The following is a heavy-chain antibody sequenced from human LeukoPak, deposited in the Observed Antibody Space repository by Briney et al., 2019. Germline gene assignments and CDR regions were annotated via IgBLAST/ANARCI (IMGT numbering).Heavy chain of an antibody. CDR3: AKRSYYDSSGYYPSYFDY. V-gene: IGHV3-23*01. CDR1: GFTFSSYA. J-gene: IGHJ4*02. CDR2: ISGSGGST. D-gene: IGHD3-22*01. Sequence: GGSLRLSCAASGFTFSSYAMSWVRQAPGKGLEWVSAISGSGGSTYYADSVRGRFTISRDNSKNTLYLQMNSLRAEDTAVYYCAKRSYYDSSGYYPSYFDYGGQEPLVTVP.